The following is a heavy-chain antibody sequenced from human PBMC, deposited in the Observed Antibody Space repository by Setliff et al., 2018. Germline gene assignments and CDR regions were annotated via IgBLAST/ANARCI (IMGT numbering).Heavy chain of an antibody. D-gene: IGHD6-13*01. V-gene: IGHV4-39*07. CDR1: GGSISSSSYY. CDR3: ARVSMYSSSWYYYYYGMDV. CDR2: IYYSGST. J-gene: IGHJ6*02. Sequence: SETLSLTCTVSGGSISSSSYYWGWIRQPPEKGLEWIGSIYYSGSTYYNPSLKSRVTISVDTSKNQFSLKLSSVTAADTAVYYCARVSMYSSSWYYYYYGMDVWGQGTTVTVSS.